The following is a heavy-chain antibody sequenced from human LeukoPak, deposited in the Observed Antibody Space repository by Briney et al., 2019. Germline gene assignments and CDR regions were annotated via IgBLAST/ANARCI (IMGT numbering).Heavy chain of an antibody. CDR2: INHSGST. Sequence: SETLSLTCAVYGGSFSGYYWSWIRQPPGKGLEWIGEINHSGSTNYNPSLKSRVTISVDTSKNQFSLKLSSVTAADTAVYYCARRRLRRAFDIWGQGTTVTVSS. V-gene: IGHV4-34*01. J-gene: IGHJ3*02. D-gene: IGHD5-12*01. CDR1: GGSFSGYY. CDR3: ARRRLRRAFDI.